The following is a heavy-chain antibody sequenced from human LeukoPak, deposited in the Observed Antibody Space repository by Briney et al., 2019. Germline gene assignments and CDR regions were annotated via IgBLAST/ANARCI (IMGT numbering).Heavy chain of an antibody. CDR2: FYASGTT. V-gene: IGHV4-4*07. J-gene: IGHJ5*02. CDR1: GVSISNYF. D-gene: IGHD2-21*01. CDR3: ARTHCGGGSCDTFDP. Sequence: PSATLSLTCNAFGVSISNYFWSWLRQPAGKGLEWIGRFYASGTTYYNPSLRSRVTLSMDTSKNHFSLKLTSVTAADTAVYYCARTHCGGGSCDTFDPWGQGTLVTVSS.